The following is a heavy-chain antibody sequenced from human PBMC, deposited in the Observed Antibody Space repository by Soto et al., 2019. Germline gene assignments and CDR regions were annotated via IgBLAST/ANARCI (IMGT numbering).Heavy chain of an antibody. CDR3: AKDDPDPGTYYYYYGMDV. CDR1: GFTFSSYG. J-gene: IGHJ6*02. CDR2: ISYDGSNK. Sequence: PGGSLRLSCAASGFTFSSYGMHWVRQAPGKGLEWVAVISYDGSNKYYADSVKGRFTISRDNSKNTLYLQMNSLRAEDTAVYYCAKDDPDPGTYYYYYGMDVWGQGTTVTVSS. V-gene: IGHV3-30*18. D-gene: IGHD3-10*01.